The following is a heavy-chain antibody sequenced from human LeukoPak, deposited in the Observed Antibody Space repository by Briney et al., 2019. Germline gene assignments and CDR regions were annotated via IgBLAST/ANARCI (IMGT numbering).Heavy chain of an antibody. CDR1: GYSFTNYW. J-gene: IGHJ4*02. CDR2: IDPSDSYT. D-gene: IGHD5-18*01. V-gene: IGHV5-10-1*01. Sequence: GGCLQSSCKGSGYSFTNYWITWVRQMPGKGLEWMGRIDPSDSYTNYSPSFQGHVTISADKSITIGYLQWSSLKASDTAMYYCARTRGYSYGPPFDFWGQGTLVTVSS. CDR3: ARTRGYSYGPPFDF.